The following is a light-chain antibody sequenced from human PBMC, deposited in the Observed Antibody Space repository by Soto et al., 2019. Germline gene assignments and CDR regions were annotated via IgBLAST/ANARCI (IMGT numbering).Light chain of an antibody. V-gene: IGLV2-14*01. J-gene: IGLJ1*01. CDR2: EVS. Sequence: QSALTQPASVSGSPGQSITISCTGTSSGVGGYNYVSWYQQHPGKAPKLMIYEVSSRPSGVSNRFSGSKSGNTASLTISGLQAEDEADYYCSSYTSTSTLYVFGRGTKVTVL. CDR3: SSYTSTSTLYV. CDR1: SSGVGGYNY.